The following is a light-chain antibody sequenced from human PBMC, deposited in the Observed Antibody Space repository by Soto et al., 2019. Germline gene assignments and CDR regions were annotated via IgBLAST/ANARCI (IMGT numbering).Light chain of an antibody. CDR3: QQTYKTPLT. CDR1: QRISNY. Sequence: DIQMPQSPSSLSASVGDRVTITCRASQRISNYLNWYQQKPGKAPKRLIYVASSLSSGVPSRFSGSGSGADFTLTISSLQPEDFATYYCQQTYKTPLTFGQGTKVEVK. CDR2: VAS. J-gene: IGKJ1*01. V-gene: IGKV1-39*01.